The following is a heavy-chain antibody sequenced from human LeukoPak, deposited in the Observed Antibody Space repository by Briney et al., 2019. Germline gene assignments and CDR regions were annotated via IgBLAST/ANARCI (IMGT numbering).Heavy chain of an antibody. V-gene: IGHV3-7*01. J-gene: IGHJ4*02. CDR3: ASDIYCSGGSCYGDIDY. D-gene: IGHD2-15*01. CDR2: IKQDGSEE. Sequence: PGGSLRLSCAASGFTFSSYWMSWVRQAPGKGLEWVANIKQDGSEEYYVDSVKGRFTISRDNAKNSLYLQMNSLRAEDTAVYYCASDIYCSGGSCYGDIDYWGQGTLVTVSS. CDR1: GFTFSSYW.